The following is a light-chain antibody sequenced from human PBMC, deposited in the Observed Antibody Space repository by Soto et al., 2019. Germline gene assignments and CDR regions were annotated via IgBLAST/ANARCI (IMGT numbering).Light chain of an antibody. CDR1: ESVSSS. CDR3: QKYNNLPGT. J-gene: IGKJ3*01. V-gene: IGKV3-15*01. CDR2: GAS. Sequence: EIVMTQSPATLSVSPGERATLSCRASESVSSSLAWYQQKPGQAPRLLIYGASTRATGIPARFSGSGSGTEFTLTISSLQSEDFAVYYCQKYNNLPGTFGPGTKVDI.